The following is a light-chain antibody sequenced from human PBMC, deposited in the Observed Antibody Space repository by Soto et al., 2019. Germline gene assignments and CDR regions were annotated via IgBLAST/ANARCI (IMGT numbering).Light chain of an antibody. V-gene: IGKV1-13*02. Sequence: IQLTQSPSSLSASVGDRVTITCRAGQDIGSALAGYQQRPGKAPKLLLYDSSNLEAGVPSRFSGSGSGTDFTLNITCLRPEDFAAYYCHQFNGFPLRFGGGTKVQIK. J-gene: IGKJ4*01. CDR2: DSS. CDR1: QDIGSA. CDR3: HQFNGFPLR.